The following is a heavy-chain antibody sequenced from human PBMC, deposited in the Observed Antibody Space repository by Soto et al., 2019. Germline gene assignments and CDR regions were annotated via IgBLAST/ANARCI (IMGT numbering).Heavy chain of an antibody. V-gene: IGHV3-30-3*01. CDR3: ARDLTYYYGSGSIDY. Sequence: PGGSLKLSCAASGFTFSSYGMHWGRQAPGKGLEWVAVISYDGSNKYYADSVKGRFTISRDNSKNTLYLQMNSLRAEDTAVYYCARDLTYYYGSGSIDYWGQGTLVTVSS. D-gene: IGHD3-10*01. CDR2: ISYDGSNK. CDR1: GFTFSSYG. J-gene: IGHJ4*02.